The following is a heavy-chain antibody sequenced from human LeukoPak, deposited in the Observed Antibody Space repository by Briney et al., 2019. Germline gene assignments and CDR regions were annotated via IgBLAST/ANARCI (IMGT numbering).Heavy chain of an antibody. CDR2: MNPNSGNT. Sequence: ASVKVSCKASGYTFTSYDINWVRQATGQGLEWMGWMNPNSGNTGYAQRFQGRVTMTRNTSISTACMELSSLRSEDTAVYYCARRRSGSYYKNWFDPWGQGTLVTVSS. J-gene: IGHJ5*02. CDR3: ARRRSGSYYKNWFDP. V-gene: IGHV1-8*01. CDR1: GYTFTSYD. D-gene: IGHD3-10*01.